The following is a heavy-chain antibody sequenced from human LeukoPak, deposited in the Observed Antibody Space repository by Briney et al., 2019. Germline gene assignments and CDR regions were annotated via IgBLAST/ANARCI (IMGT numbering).Heavy chain of an antibody. Sequence: GGSLRLSCAVSGFTFSRYWMHWVRQAPGKGLVWVSRINSDGSSTIYADSVKGRFTISRENSKNRLYLQMNSLRAEDTAVYYCARAEGYGGELDSWGQGTLVTVSS. CDR3: ARAEGYGGELDS. V-gene: IGHV3-74*01. J-gene: IGHJ4*02. D-gene: IGHD4-23*01. CDR2: INSDGSST. CDR1: GFTFSRYW.